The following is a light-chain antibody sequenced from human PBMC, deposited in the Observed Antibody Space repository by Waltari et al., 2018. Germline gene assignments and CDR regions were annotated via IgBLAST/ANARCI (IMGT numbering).Light chain of an antibody. CDR1: SSDVGGYNF. J-gene: IGLJ1*01. CDR2: EVS. V-gene: IGLV2-14*01. Sequence: QSALTQPASVSGSPGQSITISCTGTSSDVGGYNFVSWYQQHPGKTPKLLIYEVSNRPSGVSNRFSGSKSDNTASLTISGLQAEDEADYYCSSYTTTTTPYVFGTGTQVTVL. CDR3: SSYTTTTTPYV.